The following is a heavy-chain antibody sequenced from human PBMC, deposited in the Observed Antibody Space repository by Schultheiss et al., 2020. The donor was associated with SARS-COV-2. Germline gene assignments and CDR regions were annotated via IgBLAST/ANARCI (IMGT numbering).Heavy chain of an antibody. V-gene: IGHV3-21*01. CDR3: VRDVGSLVGATTPYYYYGMDV. CDR2: INSHSSKE. J-gene: IGHJ6*02. CDR1: GFTFSDYE. Sequence: GGSLRLSCAASGFTFSDYEMNWVRQAPGKGLEWVSTINSHSSKEDYADSVKGRFTISRDNAKKSLYLQMNSLRAEDTAVYYCVRDVGSLVGATTPYYYYGMDVWGQGTTVTVSS. D-gene: IGHD1-26*01.